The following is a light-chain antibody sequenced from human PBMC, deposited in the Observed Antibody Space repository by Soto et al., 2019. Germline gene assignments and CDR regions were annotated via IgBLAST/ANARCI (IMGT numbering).Light chain of an antibody. J-gene: IGKJ4*01. Sequence: EIVMTQSPATLSVSPGERATLSCRASQSVSSNLAWYQQKLGQAPRLLIYGASTRATGIPARFSGSGSGTEFTLTISSLQSEDFALYYCQQNNNLPLTFGGGTKVEI. CDR1: QSVSSN. V-gene: IGKV3-15*01. CDR3: QQNNNLPLT. CDR2: GAS.